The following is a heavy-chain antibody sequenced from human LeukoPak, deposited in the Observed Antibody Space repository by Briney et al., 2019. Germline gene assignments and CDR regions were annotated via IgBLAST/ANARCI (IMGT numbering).Heavy chain of an antibody. CDR3: ARVGIAVAGTDY. CDR2: INHSGST. J-gene: IGHJ4*02. V-gene: IGHV4-34*01. D-gene: IGHD6-19*01. CDR1: GGSFSGYY. Sequence: PSETLSPTCAVYGGSFSGYYWSWIRQPPGKGLEWIGEINHSGSTNYNPSLKGRVTISVDTSKNQFSLKLSSVTATDTAVYYCARVGIAVAGTDYWGQGTLVTVSS.